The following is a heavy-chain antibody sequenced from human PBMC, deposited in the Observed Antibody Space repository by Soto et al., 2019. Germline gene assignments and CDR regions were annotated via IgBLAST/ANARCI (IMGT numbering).Heavy chain of an antibody. J-gene: IGHJ6*03. CDR2: IKQDGSEK. CDR1: GFTFSSYW. CDR3: ARGSMITFGGVIALMDV. V-gene: IGHV3-7*01. D-gene: IGHD3-16*02. Sequence: GGSLRLSCAASGFTFSSYWMSWVRQAPGKGLEWVANIKQDGSEKYYVDSVKGRFTISRDNAKNSLYLQMNSLRAEDTAVYYCARGSMITFGGVIALMDVWGKGTTVTVSS.